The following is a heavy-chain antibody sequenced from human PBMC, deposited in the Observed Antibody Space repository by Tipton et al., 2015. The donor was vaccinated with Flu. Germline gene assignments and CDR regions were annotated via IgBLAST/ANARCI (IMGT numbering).Heavy chain of an antibody. CDR3: ARDHEWRNWYFDL. Sequence: TLSLTCSVSGYSINNGYYWGWIRQPPSKGLEWIGNIYHSGRAYYNLSLKSRLSMSVAASKNQFSLKLSSVTAADTAVYYCARDHEWRNWYFDLWGRGTLVTVSS. V-gene: IGHV4-38-2*02. D-gene: IGHD3-3*01. J-gene: IGHJ2*01. CDR2: IYHSGRA. CDR1: GYSINNGYY.